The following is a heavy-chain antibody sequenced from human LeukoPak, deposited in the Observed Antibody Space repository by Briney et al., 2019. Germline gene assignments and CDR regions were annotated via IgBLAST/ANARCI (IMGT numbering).Heavy chain of an antibody. Sequence: SETLSLTCTVSGGSISSGSYYGSWIRPPAGKGLEWMGRIYTSGSNNYHPSLKSRVTISVDTSKNQFSLKLSSATAADTAVYYSARDGGIAVAGTPHWGQGTLVTVSS. V-gene: IGHV4-61*02. J-gene: IGHJ4*02. CDR1: GGSISSGSYY. D-gene: IGHD6-19*01. CDR2: IYTSGSN. CDR3: ARDGGIAVAGTPH.